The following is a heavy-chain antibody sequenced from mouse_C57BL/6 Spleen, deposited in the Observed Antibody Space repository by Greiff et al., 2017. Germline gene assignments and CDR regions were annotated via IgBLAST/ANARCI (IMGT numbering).Heavy chain of an antibody. Sequence: QVQLKESGPGLVQPSQSLSITCTVSGFSLTSYGVHWVRQSPGKGLEWLGVIWRGGSTDYNAAFMSRLSITKDNSKSQVFFKMNSLQADDTAIYYCAKKSGSSWWYFDVWGTGTTVTVSS. CDR1: GFSLTSYG. CDR3: AKKSGSSWWYFDV. D-gene: IGHD1-1*01. V-gene: IGHV2-5*01. J-gene: IGHJ1*03. CDR2: IWRGGST.